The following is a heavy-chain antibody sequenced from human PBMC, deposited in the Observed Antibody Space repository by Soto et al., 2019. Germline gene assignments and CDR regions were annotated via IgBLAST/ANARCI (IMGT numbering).Heavy chain of an antibody. V-gene: IGHV4-38-2*02. CDR1: GYSISSGYY. CDR2: IYHSGII. J-gene: IGHJ5*02. CDR3: ARGRYSSSWHPMNWFDP. D-gene: IGHD6-13*01. Sequence: PSETLSLTCTVSGYSISSGYYWGWIRQPPGKGLEWVGSIYHSGIIYYNPSLKSRVTISVDTSKNQFSLKLSSVTAADTAVYYCARGRYSSSWHPMNWFDPWGQGTLVTVSS.